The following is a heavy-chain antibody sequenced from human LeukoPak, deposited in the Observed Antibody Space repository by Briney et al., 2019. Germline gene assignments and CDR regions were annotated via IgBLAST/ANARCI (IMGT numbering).Heavy chain of an antibody. V-gene: IGHV4-34*01. CDR3: ATGLHSARLRY. CDR1: GASVTDYY. Sequence: PSETLSLTCSVSGASVTDYYWTWIRQAPGKGPEWIGEITVGGGTNYNPSLKSRVSMSTDTSTSQFSLNLNSVTAADTATYYCATGLHSARLRYWGQGALVTVSS. CDR2: ITVGGGT. J-gene: IGHJ4*02.